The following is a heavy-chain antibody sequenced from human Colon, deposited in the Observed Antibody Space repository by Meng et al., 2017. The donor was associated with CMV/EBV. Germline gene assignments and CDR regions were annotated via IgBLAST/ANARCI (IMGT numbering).Heavy chain of an antibody. J-gene: IGHJ4*02. D-gene: IGHD1-7*01. Sequence: GGSLRLSCAASGFPFSRFAMHWIRRIPGKGLESVTFLSYDSATKYYADSVKGRFTISRDNSNNLLYLQMDSLRAEDTAIYYCARRTGTTIDYWGREHWSPSPQ. V-gene: IGHV3-30*04. CDR1: GFPFSRFA. CDR3: ARRTGTTIDY. CDR2: LSYDSATK.